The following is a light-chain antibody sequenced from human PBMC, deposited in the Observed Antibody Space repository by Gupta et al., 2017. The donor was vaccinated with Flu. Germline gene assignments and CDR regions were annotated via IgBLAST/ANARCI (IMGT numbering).Light chain of an antibody. CDR2: EDS. J-gene: IGLJ2*01. V-gene: IGLV6-57*01. CDR1: GGNFGNSH. CDR3: KYYGFRTVI. Sequence: NFMLTQPHSVSESPGKTVTISCTPSGGNFGNSHVQWYQQRPGNSPTLLMDEDSRRPSGINSRVASYIDRYYKSASLHSYALDPDDEADDYCKYYGFRTVIFGGGTRLTVL.